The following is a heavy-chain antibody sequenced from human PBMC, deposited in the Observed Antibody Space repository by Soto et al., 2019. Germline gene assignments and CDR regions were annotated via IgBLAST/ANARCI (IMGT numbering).Heavy chain of an antibody. CDR3: ARDLGQQLFDY. V-gene: IGHV1-18*01. CDR2: ISAYNGNT. CDR1: GYTFTSYG. D-gene: IGHD6-13*01. J-gene: IGHJ4*02. Sequence: QVQLVQSGAEVKKPGASVKVSCKASGYTFTSYGISWVRQAPGQGLEWMGWISAYNGNTTYAQKLQGRVTMTTDTSTSTVYMELRRLRSDDTAVYYCARDLGQQLFDYWGQGTLVTVSS.